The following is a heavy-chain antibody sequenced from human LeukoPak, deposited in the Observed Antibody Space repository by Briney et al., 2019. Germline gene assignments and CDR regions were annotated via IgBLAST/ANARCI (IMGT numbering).Heavy chain of an antibody. V-gene: IGHV4-59*08. CDR2: IYYSGST. Sequence: PSETLSLTCTGSGGSISSYYWSWIRQPPGKGLEWIGYIYYSGSTNYNPSLKSRVTISVDTSKNQFSLKLSSVTAADTAVYYCARHGPYSLDYWGQGTLVTVSS. D-gene: IGHD2-15*01. J-gene: IGHJ4*02. CDR3: ARHGPYSLDY. CDR1: GGSISSYY.